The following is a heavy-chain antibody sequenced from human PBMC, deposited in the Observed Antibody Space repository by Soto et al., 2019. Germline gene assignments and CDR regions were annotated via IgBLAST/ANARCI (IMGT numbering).Heavy chain of an antibody. Sequence: QVQLVESGGGVVQPGRSLRLSCAASGFTFSSYGMHWVRQAPGKGLEWVAVISYDGSNKYYADSVKGRFTISRDNSKNTLYLQMNRLRAEDTAVYYCAKECYDSSGYYYVEAFDIWGQGTMVTVSS. CDR3: AKECYDSSGYYYVEAFDI. D-gene: IGHD3-22*01. J-gene: IGHJ3*02. V-gene: IGHV3-30*18. CDR1: GFTFSSYG. CDR2: ISYDGSNK.